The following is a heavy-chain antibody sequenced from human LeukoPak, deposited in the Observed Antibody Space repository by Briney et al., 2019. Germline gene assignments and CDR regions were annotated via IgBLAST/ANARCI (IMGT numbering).Heavy chain of an antibody. J-gene: IGHJ4*02. Sequence: SETLSLTCTVSGGSINTDSYFWGWVRQPPGKGLEWIGSIYYSGSTYYNPSLKSRVTISVDTSKNQFSLKLSSVTAADTAVYYCARSSGYSYGYGGLYFDYWGQGTLVTVSS. CDR1: GGSINTDSYF. V-gene: IGHV4-39*07. CDR2: IYYSGST. D-gene: IGHD5-18*01. CDR3: ARSSGYSYGYGGLYFDY.